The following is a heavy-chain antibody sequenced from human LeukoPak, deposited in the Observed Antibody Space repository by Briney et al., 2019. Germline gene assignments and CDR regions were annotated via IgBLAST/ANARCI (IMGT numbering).Heavy chain of an antibody. CDR3: ARPYSSGWYHNDAFDI. D-gene: IGHD6-19*01. V-gene: IGHV1-8*01. CDR1: GYTFTSYD. J-gene: IGHJ3*02. Sequence: GASVKVSCKASGYTFTSYDINWVRQATGQGLEWMGWMNPNSGNTGYAQKFQGRVTMTRNTSISTAYMELSSLKASDTAMYYCARPYSSGWYHNDAFDIWGQGTMVTVSS. CDR2: MNPNSGNT.